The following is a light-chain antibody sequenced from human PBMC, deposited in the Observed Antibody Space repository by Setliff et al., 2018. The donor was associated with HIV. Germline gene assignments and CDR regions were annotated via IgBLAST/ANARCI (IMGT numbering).Light chain of an antibody. V-gene: IGLV2-14*03. CDR2: NVN. CDR1: RSDVGGYDY. J-gene: IGLJ1*01. Sequence: QSALAQPASVSGSPGQSITISCTGTRSDVGGYDYVSWYQHHPGKAPKLIIYNVNKRPSGVSNRLSGSKSGNTASLTISGLQAEDEADYYCTSYTTSRSPYGFGTGTKV. CDR3: TSYTTSRSPYG.